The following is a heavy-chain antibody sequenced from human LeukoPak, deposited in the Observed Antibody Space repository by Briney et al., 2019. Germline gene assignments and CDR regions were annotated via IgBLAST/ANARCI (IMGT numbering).Heavy chain of an antibody. CDR3: AKTQTLYDSSGYYLGY. J-gene: IGHJ4*02. Sequence: PGRSLRPSCAASGFTFSSYGMHWVRQAPGKGLEWVAVISYDGSNKYYADSVKGRFTISRDNSKNTLYLQMNSLRAEDTAVYYCAKTQTLYDSSGYYLGYWGQGTLVTVSS. D-gene: IGHD3-22*01. CDR2: ISYDGSNK. V-gene: IGHV3-30*18. CDR1: GFTFSSYG.